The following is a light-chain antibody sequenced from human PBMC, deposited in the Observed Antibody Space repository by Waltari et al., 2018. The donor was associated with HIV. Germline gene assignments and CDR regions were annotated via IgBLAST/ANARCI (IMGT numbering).Light chain of an antibody. V-gene: IGLV2-23*02. CDR3: CSYAGTSTYVA. J-gene: IGLJ2*01. CDR1: SSDVGSDNL. CDR2: EVS. Sequence: QSALTQPASVSGSPGQSITISCTGTSSDVGSDNLVSWYQQHPGKAPKLTIYEVSKRPSCVSNRFHGSKSGNTASLTISGLQAEDEADYYCCSYAGTSTYVAFGGGTKLTVL.